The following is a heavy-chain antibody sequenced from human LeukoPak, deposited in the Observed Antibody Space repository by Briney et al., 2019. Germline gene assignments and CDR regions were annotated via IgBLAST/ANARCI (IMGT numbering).Heavy chain of an antibody. Sequence: GGSLTLSCAASGFTFSSYAMSWVRQAPGKGLEWVSAISGSGGSTYYADSVKGRFTISRDNSKNTLYQQMNSLRAEDTSVYYCAKRFTTIAAAGTNWFDPWGQETRLTVSS. J-gene: IGHJ5*02. CDR3: AKRFTTIAAAGTNWFDP. CDR1: GFTFSSYA. D-gene: IGHD6-13*01. V-gene: IGHV3-23*01. CDR2: ISGSGGST.